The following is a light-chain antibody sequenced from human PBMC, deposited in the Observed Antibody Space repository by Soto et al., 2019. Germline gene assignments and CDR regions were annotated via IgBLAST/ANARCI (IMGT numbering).Light chain of an antibody. CDR1: QGINSY. V-gene: IGKV1-9*01. CDR2: ATS. CDR3: QQFNSYPLLFT. J-gene: IGKJ3*01. Sequence: DIQLTQSPSFLSASVGDRVTITCRASQGINSYLAWYQQTPGKAPKLLIYATSTLQTGVPSRFSGSGSGTEFTLTISSLQPEEFATYYCQQFNSYPLLFTFGPGTRVEIK.